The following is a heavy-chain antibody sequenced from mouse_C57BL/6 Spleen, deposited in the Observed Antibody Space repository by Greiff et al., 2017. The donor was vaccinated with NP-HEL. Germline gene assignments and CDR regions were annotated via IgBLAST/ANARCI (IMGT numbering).Heavy chain of an antibody. Sequence: VQLQQSGPELVKPGASVKISCKASGYSFTGYYMNWVKQSPEKSLEWIGEINPSTGGTTYNQKFKAKATLTVDKSSSTAYMQLKGLTSEDSAVYYCARGHLPLDYWGKGTTLTVSS. D-gene: IGHD2-1*01. CDR3: ARGHLPLDY. V-gene: IGHV1-42*01. J-gene: IGHJ2*01. CDR2: INPSTGGT. CDR1: GYSFTGYY.